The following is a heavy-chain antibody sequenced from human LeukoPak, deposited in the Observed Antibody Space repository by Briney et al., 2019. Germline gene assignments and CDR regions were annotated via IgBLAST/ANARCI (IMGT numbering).Heavy chain of an antibody. CDR1: GGSISSSNYY. V-gene: IGHV4-39*01. J-gene: IGHJ5*02. CDR2: IYYSGST. Sequence: SETLSLTCTVSGGSISSSNYYWRWVRQPPGKGLEWVGSIYYSGSTYYKSSLKSRVTISVDTAKKQFSLNLTSVTAADTAVYYCARRAPGPAVISNWFDPWGQGTLVTVSS. CDR3: ARRAPGPAVISNWFDP. D-gene: IGHD2-2*01.